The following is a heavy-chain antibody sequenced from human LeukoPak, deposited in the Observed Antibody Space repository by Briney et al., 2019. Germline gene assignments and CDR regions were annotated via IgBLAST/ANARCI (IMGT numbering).Heavy chain of an antibody. D-gene: IGHD1-26*01. V-gene: IGHV1-69*04. Sequence: SVKVSCKASGGSFSNYVVTWVRQAPGQGLEWMGRIIPILGIANYAQKFQGRVTITADKSTSTAYMELNSLRSEDTAVYYCARAARYSGSYPLDYWGQGTLVTVSS. CDR2: IIPILGIA. CDR1: GGSFSNYV. CDR3: ARAARYSGSYPLDY. J-gene: IGHJ4*02.